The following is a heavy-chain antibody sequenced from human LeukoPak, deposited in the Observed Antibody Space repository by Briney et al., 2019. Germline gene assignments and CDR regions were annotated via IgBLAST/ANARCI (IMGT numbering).Heavy chain of an antibody. J-gene: IGHJ4*02. D-gene: IGHD6-19*01. CDR2: IKQEGSEK. Sequence: GGSLRLSCAASGFTFSSYRMSWVRQAPAKGLEWVANIKQEGSEKYYVDSVNGRFTISRDNAKNSLYLQMNSLRAEDTAVYYCAGVSSGWRGFDYWGQGTLVTVSS. CDR3: AGVSSGWRGFDY. V-gene: IGHV3-7*01. CDR1: GFTFSSYR.